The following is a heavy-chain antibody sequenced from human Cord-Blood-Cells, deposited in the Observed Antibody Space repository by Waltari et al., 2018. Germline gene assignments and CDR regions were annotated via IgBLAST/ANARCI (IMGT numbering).Heavy chain of an antibody. Sequence: QVQLQQRGAGLLKPAETLSLTRAVYGGFFSGSYCSWILQPPGKGMEWIEEINHSGSTNYNPSLKRRVTISVDTSKNQFSLKLSSVTAADTAVYYCASYSVNGVESGWGKGTLVTVSS. J-gene: IGHJ4*02. CDR2: INHSGST. CDR3: ASYSVNGVESG. CDR1: GGFFSGSY. D-gene: IGHD2-15*01. V-gene: IGHV4-34*01.